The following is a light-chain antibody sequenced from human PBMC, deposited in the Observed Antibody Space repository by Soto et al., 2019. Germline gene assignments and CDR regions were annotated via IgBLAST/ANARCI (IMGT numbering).Light chain of an antibody. Sequence: DIQMTQSPSTLSASVGDRVIITCRASQSLSGWSAWYQQKPGRAPKLLIYKASNLQSGVPSRFSGSGSGTEFTLTISSLQPDDFATYYCQQYNSYSTFGQGTKVEIK. V-gene: IGKV1-5*03. CDR1: QSLSGW. CDR3: QQYNSYST. J-gene: IGKJ1*01. CDR2: KAS.